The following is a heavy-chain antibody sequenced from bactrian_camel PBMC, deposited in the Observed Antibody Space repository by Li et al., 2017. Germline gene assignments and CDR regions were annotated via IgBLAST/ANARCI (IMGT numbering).Heavy chain of an antibody. J-gene: IGHJ6*01. CDR2: ITRNGHT. CDR3: AARQPCRVWLGYDDPGEYVDGDFDFGY. V-gene: IGHV3S67*01. D-gene: IGHD5*01. CDR1: GFTFSSSA. Sequence: VQLVESGGDLVQPGGSLRLSCAASGFTFSSSAMSWVRQAPGKEREVVASITRNGHTCTADSVKGRFTISEDNDKDILFLQMNNLQPEDTAMYYCAARQPCRVWLGYDDPGEYVDGDFDFGYWGHGTQV.